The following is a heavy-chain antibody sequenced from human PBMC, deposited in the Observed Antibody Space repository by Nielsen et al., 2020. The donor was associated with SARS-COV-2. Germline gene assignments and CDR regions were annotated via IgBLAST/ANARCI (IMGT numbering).Heavy chain of an antibody. CDR2: IYYSGST. V-gene: IGHV4-59*06. CDR1: GGSISSYY. D-gene: IGHD2-2*02. CDR3: ARDSTAAIGGAWFDP. J-gene: IGHJ5*02. Sequence: SETLSLTCTVSGGSISSYYWSWIRQHPGKGLEWIGNIYYSGSTFYNPSIKSHFTMSLDTSKNQFSLTLTSVTAADAAVCYCARDSTAAIGGAWFDPWGQGTLVTVSS.